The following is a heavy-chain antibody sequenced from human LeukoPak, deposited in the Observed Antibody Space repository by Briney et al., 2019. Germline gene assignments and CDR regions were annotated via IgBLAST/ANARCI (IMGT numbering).Heavy chain of an antibody. Sequence: PSGTLSLTCTVPRASLSNTDFYSGWIRQPPGKGLQWLENLYFRGRTYYNPSLSGRATMSVDTSKNQSSLKMTSVTAADPAVYYCARLTKGRYFDYIFDYWGQGTLFTVST. J-gene: IGHJ4*02. D-gene: IGHD3-9*01. V-gene: IGHV4-39*01. CDR2: LYFRGRT. CDR1: RASLSNTDFY. CDR3: ARLTKGRYFDYIFDY.